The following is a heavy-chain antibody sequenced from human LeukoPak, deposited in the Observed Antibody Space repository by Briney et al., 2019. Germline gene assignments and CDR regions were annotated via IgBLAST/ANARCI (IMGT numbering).Heavy chain of an antibody. CDR2: ISSSSSYI. D-gene: IGHD3-10*01. Sequence: GGSLRLSCAASGFTFSSYSMNWVRQAPGKGLEWVSSISSSSSYIYYADSVKGRFTISRDNAKNSLYLQMNSLGAEDTAVYYCAKLLWFGESQTDAFDIWGQGTMVTVSS. J-gene: IGHJ3*02. CDR3: AKLLWFGESQTDAFDI. CDR1: GFTFSSYS. V-gene: IGHV3-21*01.